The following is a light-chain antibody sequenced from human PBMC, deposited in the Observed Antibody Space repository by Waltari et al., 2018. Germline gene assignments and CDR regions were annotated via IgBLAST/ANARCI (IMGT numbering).Light chain of an antibody. CDR3: QTWDSNIFV. CDR1: HLGSKW. Sequence: SFELTQPSSVSVSPGQTASIACSGDHLGSKWTSWYQQKAGQSPALVLYADSERPSGVPGRFSAARSGDTVTLNISGTQDLDEADYYCQTWDSNIFVFGPGTKVTVL. CDR2: ADS. V-gene: IGLV3-1*01. J-gene: IGLJ1*01.